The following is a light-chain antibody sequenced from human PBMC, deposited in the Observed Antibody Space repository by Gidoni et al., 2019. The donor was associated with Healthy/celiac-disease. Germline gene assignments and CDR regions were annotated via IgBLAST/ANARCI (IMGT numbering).Light chain of an antibody. Sequence: IQWTQSPSSLSASVGDRVTITCRASQGISSYLAWYQQKPGKAPKLLIYAASTFPSGVPSRFCGCGSVTDFTLTIRSLQPEDFATHYCQQLNSYPLTFGGGTKVEIK. CDR2: AAS. V-gene: IGKV1-9*01. CDR1: QGISSY. CDR3: QQLNSYPLT. J-gene: IGKJ4*01.